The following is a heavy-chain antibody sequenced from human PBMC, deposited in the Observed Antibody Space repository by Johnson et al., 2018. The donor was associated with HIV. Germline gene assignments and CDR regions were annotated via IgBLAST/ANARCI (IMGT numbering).Heavy chain of an antibody. CDR3: ARGYTWNDVSI. CDR1: GFTFSSYG. J-gene: IGHJ3*02. D-gene: IGHD1-1*01. CDR2: ISNDGSNT. Sequence: QVQLVESGGGLVKPGGSLRLSCAASGFTFSSYGMHWVRQAPGKGLEWVAIISNDGSNTYFADYVKGRFTISRDNFKTTVYLQMNSLRTVDTAVYYCARGYTWNDVSIWGQGTMVTVSS. V-gene: IGHV3-30*03.